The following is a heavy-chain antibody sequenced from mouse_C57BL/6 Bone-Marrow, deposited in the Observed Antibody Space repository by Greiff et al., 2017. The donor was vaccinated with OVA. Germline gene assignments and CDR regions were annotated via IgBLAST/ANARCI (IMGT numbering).Heavy chain of an antibody. CDR2: ISGGGGNT. D-gene: IGHD2-5*01. CDR3: ARHNSNYEDWYFDV. CDR1: GFTFSSYT. V-gene: IGHV5-9*01. Sequence: EVKVEESGGGLVKPGGSLKLSCAASGFTFSSYTMSWVRQTPEKRLEWVATISGGGGNTYYPDSVKGRFTISRDNAKNTLYLQMSSLRSEDTALYYCARHNSNYEDWYFDVWGTGTTVTVSS. J-gene: IGHJ1*03.